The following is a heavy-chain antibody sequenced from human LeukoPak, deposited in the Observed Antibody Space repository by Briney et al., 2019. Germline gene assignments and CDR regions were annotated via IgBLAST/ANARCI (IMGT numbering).Heavy chain of an antibody. V-gene: IGHV3-23*01. CDR2: IGGSGGDT. D-gene: IGHD2-15*01. CDR3: AKDFVVVPGLVNYFDS. CDR1: GFTFSTFA. Sequence: GGSLRLSCAASGFTFSTFAMSWVRQAPGKGLEWVSVIGGSGGDTYYADSVKGRFTISRDNSKNRLYLRMNSLRAEDTALYYCAKDFVVVPGLVNYFDSWGQGTLVTVSS. J-gene: IGHJ4*02.